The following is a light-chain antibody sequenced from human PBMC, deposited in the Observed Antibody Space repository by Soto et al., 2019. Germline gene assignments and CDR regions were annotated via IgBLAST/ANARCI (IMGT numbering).Light chain of an antibody. CDR2: EAS. CDR1: RSVTIF. V-gene: IGKV3-11*01. CDR3: QQSHNWPRT. Sequence: DIVLTQSPATLSLSPGERATLSCRASRSVTIFLAWYQKKPGQPPRLLISEASNRATGIPARFSGSGSGTDFTLTISSLEPEDFAVYYCQQSHNWPRTFGQGTKVDIK. J-gene: IGKJ1*01.